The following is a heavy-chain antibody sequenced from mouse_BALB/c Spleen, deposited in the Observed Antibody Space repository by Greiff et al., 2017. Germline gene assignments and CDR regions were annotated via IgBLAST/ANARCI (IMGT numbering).Heavy chain of an antibody. D-gene: IGHD1-2*01. J-gene: IGHJ4*01. CDR1: GYTFTSYW. V-gene: IGHV1S132*01. CDR2: IFPGTGTT. Sequence: QVQLQQSGAELVKPGASVKLSCKTSGYTFTSYWIQWVKQRPGQGLGWIGEIFPGTGTTYYNEKFKGKATLTIDTSSSTAYMQLSSLTSEDSAVYFCARGTTAHYYAMDYWGQGTSVTVSS. CDR3: ARGTTAHYYAMDY.